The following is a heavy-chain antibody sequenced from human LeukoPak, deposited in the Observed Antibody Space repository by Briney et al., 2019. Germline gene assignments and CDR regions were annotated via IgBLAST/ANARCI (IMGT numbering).Heavy chain of an antibody. CDR1: GGSISSYY. CDR2: INHSGST. CDR3: AGGGSYYYDSSGYYYYYYYMDV. D-gene: IGHD3-22*01. Sequence: SETLSLTCTVSGGSISSYYWSWIRQPPGKGLEWIGEINHSGSTNYNPSLKSRVTISVDTSKNQFSLKLSSVTAADTAVYYCAGGGSYYYDSSGYYYYYYYMDVWGKGTTVTISS. V-gene: IGHV4-34*01. J-gene: IGHJ6*03.